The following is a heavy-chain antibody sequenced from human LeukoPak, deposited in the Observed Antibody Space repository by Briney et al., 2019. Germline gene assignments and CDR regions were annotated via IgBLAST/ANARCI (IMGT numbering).Heavy chain of an antibody. CDR1: GGSVSSGSYY. CDR3: ARHLSNGWSDY. D-gene: IGHD6-19*01. V-gene: IGHV4-61*01. CDR2: IYYSGTA. Sequence: SETLSLTCTVSGGSVSSGSYYWSWIRQPPGKGVEWIGYIYYSGTAHYHPSLKSRVTISLDTSKNQFSLRLTSVTAADTAVYYCARHLSNGWSDYWGQGTLVTVS. J-gene: IGHJ4*02.